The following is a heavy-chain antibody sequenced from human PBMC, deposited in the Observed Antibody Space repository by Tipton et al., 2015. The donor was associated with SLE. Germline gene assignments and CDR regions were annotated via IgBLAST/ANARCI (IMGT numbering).Heavy chain of an antibody. J-gene: IGHJ6*02. CDR1: GGSFSGYY. V-gene: IGHV4-34*01. Sequence: TLSLTCAVYGGSFSGYYWSWIRQPPGKGLEWIGYIYYSGDTYYNASLTSRVTISVDTSKNQFSLKLRSVTAADTAVYYCARDRGGYRYYYGMDVWGQGTTVTVSS. CDR2: IYYSGDT. D-gene: IGHD3-16*01. CDR3: ARDRGGYRYYYGMDV.